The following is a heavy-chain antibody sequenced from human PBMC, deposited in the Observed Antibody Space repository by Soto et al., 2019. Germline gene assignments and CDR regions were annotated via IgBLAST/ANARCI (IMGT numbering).Heavy chain of an antibody. V-gene: IGHV1-18*01. Sequence: QVQLVQSGAEVKKPGASVKVSCRASGYTFTSYVISWVRQAPAQGLEWMGWISAYNGNTNFAQKLQGRVTMTTDTSRSTAYMELRSLRSDDTAVYYCARVVATVAGPYGMDVWGQGTTVTVSS. CDR2: ISAYNGNT. J-gene: IGHJ6*02. D-gene: IGHD6-19*01. CDR1: GYTFTSYV. CDR3: ARVVATVAGPYGMDV.